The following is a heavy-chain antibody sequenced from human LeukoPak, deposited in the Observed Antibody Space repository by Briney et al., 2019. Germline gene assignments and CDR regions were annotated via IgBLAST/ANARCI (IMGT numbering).Heavy chain of an antibody. J-gene: IGHJ1*01. Sequence: SETLSLTCTVSGGSISSYYWSWIRQPPGKGLEWIGYIYYSGSTNYNPSLKSRVTISVDTSKNQFSLKLSSVTAADTAVYYCARGEGYCSSTSCSAKYFQHWGQGTLVTVSS. CDR1: GGSISSYY. CDR3: ARGEGYCSSTSCSAKYFQH. V-gene: IGHV4-59*12. D-gene: IGHD2-2*01. CDR2: IYYSGST.